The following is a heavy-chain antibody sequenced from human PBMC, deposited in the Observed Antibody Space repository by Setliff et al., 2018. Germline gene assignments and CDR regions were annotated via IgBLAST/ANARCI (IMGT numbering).Heavy chain of an antibody. Sequence: SETLSLTCAVSGYSISSYYWSWIRQPPGKGLEWIGYIYYSGSTNYNPSLKSRVTISVDTSKNQFSLKLSSVTAADTAVYYCARAYSYYYYYMDVWGKGTTVTVSS. J-gene: IGHJ6*03. D-gene: IGHD4-4*01. CDR1: GYSISSYY. CDR2: IYYSGST. CDR3: ARAYSYYYYYMDV. V-gene: IGHV4-59*12.